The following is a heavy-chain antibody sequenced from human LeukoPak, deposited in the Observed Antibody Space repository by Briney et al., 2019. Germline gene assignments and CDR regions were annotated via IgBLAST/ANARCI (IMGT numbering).Heavy chain of an antibody. CDR2: INSDGSST. J-gene: IGHJ6*03. CDR1: GFTFSSYW. CDR3: TRRGDYYYYMDV. Sequence: GGSLRLSCAASGFTFSSYWMHWVRQAPGKGLVWVSRINSDGSSTSYADSVKGRFTTSRDNAKNTAYLQMNSLKTEDTAVYYCTRRGDYYYYMDVWGKGTTVTVSS. D-gene: IGHD3-10*01. V-gene: IGHV3-74*01.